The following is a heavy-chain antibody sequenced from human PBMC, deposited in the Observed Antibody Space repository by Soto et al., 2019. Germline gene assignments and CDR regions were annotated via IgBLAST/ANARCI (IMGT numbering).Heavy chain of an antibody. D-gene: IGHD6-13*01. Sequence: ASVKVSCKASGYTFTSYAMHWVRQAPGQRLEWMGWINAGNGNTKYPQKFQGRVTITRDTSASTAYMELSSLRSEDTAVYYCARTYASSWDGMDVWGQGTTVTVSS. CDR1: GYTFTSYA. CDR2: INAGNGNT. V-gene: IGHV1-3*01. J-gene: IGHJ6*02. CDR3: ARTYASSWDGMDV.